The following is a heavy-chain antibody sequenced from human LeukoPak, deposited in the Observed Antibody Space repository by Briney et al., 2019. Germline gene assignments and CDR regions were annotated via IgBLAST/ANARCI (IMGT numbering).Heavy chain of an antibody. CDR2: IWFSGSTT. CDR3: ARDTSGHDYGNFDH. J-gene: IGHJ4*02. CDR1: GGSISSGSYY. Sequence: PSQTLSLTCTVSGGSISSGSYYWSWIRQSPGKGLEWIGYIWFSGSTTNYNPSLKSRVTISIDTSKNQFSLRLTSVTAADTAVYYCARDTSGHDYGNFDHWGQGTLVTVSS. V-gene: IGHV4-61*01. D-gene: IGHD5-12*01.